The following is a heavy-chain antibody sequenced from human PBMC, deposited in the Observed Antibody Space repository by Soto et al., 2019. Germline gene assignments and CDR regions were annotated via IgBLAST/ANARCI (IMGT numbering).Heavy chain of an antibody. CDR2: ISAYNGNA. CDR1: GYTFTSYG. CDR3: ARDKGAPPLSPVYYYYGMDV. J-gene: IGHJ6*02. Sequence: ASVKVSCKASGYTFTSYGISCVRQAPGQVLEWMGWISAYNGNANYAQKLQGRVTMTTDTSTSTAYMELRSLRSDDTAVYYCARDKGAPPLSPVYYYYGMDVWGQGTTVTSP. V-gene: IGHV1-18*01.